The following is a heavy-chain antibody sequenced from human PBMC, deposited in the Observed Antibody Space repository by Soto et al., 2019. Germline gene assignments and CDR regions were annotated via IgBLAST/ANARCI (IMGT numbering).Heavy chain of an antibody. CDR3: ARDIVVVPAAIHDY. Sequence: GGSLRLSCAASGFTFSSYAMSWVRQAPGKGLEWVSAISGSGGSTYYADSVKGRFTISRDNSKNTLYLQMNSLRAEDTAVYYCARDIVVVPAAIHDYWGQGTLVTVSS. D-gene: IGHD2-2*01. CDR1: GFTFSSYA. CDR2: ISGSGGST. J-gene: IGHJ4*02. V-gene: IGHV3-23*01.